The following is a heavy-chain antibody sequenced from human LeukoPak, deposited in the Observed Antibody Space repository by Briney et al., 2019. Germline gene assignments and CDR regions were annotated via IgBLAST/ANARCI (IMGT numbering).Heavy chain of an antibody. CDR3: ARRDTSGSFYLDY. CDR1: GFTFSSYA. CDR2: IDPGVNP. J-gene: IGHJ4*02. D-gene: IGHD5-18*01. V-gene: IGHV3-23*01. Sequence: GGSLRLSCAASGFTFSSYAMSCVRRAPGKGLEWVSSIDPGVNPYDADSVKGRFAISRDNSKNTLYLQMNSLRAEDTAVYYCARRDTSGSFYLDYWGQGTLVTVSS.